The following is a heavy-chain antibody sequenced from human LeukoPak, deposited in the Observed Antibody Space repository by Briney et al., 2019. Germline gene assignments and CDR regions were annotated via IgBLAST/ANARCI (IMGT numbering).Heavy chain of an antibody. D-gene: IGHD6-19*01. V-gene: IGHV3-23*01. CDR1: GFTFSSYA. J-gene: IGHJ2*01. CDR3: ARGSSSGWTNWYFDL. CDR2: ISGSSGGST. Sequence: GGSLRLSCAASGFTFSSYAMSWVRQAPGKGLEWVSTISGSSGGSTYFADSVEGRFTISRDNSKNTLYLQMNSLRAEDTAVYYCARGSSSGWTNWYFDLWGRGTLVTVSS.